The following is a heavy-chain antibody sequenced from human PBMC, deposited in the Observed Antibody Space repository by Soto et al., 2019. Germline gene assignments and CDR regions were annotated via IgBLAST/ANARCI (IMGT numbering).Heavy chain of an antibody. Sequence: QITLKESGPTLVKPTQTLTLTCTFSGFSLSTSGVGVGWIRQPPGKALEWLALIYWDDDKRYSPSLKSRLTITKDTSKNQVRLTMANMDPVDTATYYCAHRPSYCSGGSCYSGFDYWGQGTLVTVSS. V-gene: IGHV2-5*02. J-gene: IGHJ4*02. CDR1: GFSLSTSGVG. CDR3: AHRPSYCSGGSCYSGFDY. D-gene: IGHD2-15*01. CDR2: IYWDDDK.